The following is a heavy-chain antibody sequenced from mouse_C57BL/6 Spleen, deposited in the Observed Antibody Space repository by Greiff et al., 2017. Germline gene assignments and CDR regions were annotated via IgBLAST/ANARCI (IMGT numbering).Heavy chain of an antibody. CDR3: ADCYGSCFGY. Sequence: VQLQQPGAELVKPGASVKMSCKASGYTFTSYWITWVKPRPGQGLEWIGGIYPGSGSTNYNEKFKSKATLTVDTSSSTAYMHLSILSSEDSAVYYCADCYGSCFGYWGQGTMLTVSS. CDR1: GYTFTSYW. V-gene: IGHV1-55*01. D-gene: IGHD1-1*01. J-gene: IGHJ2*01. CDR2: IYPGSGST.